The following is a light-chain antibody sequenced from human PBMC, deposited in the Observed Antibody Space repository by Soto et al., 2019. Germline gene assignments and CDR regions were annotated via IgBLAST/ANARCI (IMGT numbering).Light chain of an antibody. CDR3: QQYNSWPQQVIKLRLWIT. CDR1: QSVSSN. V-gene: IGKV3-15*01. J-gene: IGKJ5*01. Sequence: EIVMTQSPATLSVSPGERATLSCRASQSVSSNLAWYQQKPGQAPRLLIYGASTRATGIPARFSGSGSGTEFTLTISSLQSEDFAIYYCQQYNSWPQQVIKLRLWITFGQGTRLEIK. CDR2: GAS.